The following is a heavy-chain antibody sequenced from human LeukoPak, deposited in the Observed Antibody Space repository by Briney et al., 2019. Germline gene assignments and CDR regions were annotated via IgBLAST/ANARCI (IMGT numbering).Heavy chain of an antibody. J-gene: IGHJ6*03. CDR1: GFTFSSYW. Sequence: GGSLRLSCAASGFTFSSYWMSWVRQAPGKGLEWVANIKQDGSEKYYVDSVKGRFTISRDNAKNSLYLQMNSLRAEDTAVYYCARLPRIAAAGYYYYYMDVWGKGTTVTVSS. D-gene: IGHD6-13*01. V-gene: IGHV3-7*01. CDR2: IKQDGSEK. CDR3: ARLPRIAAAGYYYYYMDV.